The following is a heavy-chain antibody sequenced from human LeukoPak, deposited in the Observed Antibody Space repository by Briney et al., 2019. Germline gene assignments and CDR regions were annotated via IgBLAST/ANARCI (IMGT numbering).Heavy chain of an antibody. V-gene: IGHV5-51*01. J-gene: IGHJ4*02. D-gene: IGHD2/OR15-2a*01. CDR2: IYPENSDT. Sequence: GESLKISCKGSGYSFTTYWIGWVRQMPGKGLEWVGIIYPENSDTRYSPSLQGQVTISVDKSINTAYLQWSSLKASDSAMYYCARAGYSNRWDGVDYWGQGTLVTVSS. CDR1: GYSFTTYW. CDR3: ARAGYSNRWDGVDY.